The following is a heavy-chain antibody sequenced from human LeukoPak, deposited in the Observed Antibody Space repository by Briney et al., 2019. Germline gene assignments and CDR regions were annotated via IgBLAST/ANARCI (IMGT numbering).Heavy chain of an antibody. CDR2: INPNSGGT. J-gene: IGHJ4*02. CDR1: GYTFTGYY. Sequence: GASVKVSCKASGYTFTGYYMHWVRQAPGQGLEWMGWINPNSGGTNYAQKFQGRVTMTRDTSISTAYMELSRLRSDDTAVYYCAREAEHDYDFWSGYYSDYWGQGTLVTVSS. V-gene: IGHV1-2*02. D-gene: IGHD3-3*01. CDR3: AREAEHDYDFWSGYYSDY.